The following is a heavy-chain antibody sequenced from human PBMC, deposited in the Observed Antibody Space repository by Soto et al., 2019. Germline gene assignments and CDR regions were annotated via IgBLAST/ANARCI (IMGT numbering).Heavy chain of an antibody. CDR3: AREGVTRSSTTCPRS. CDR1: GFTFTSSA. Sequence: SVKVSCKASGFTFTSSAMQWVRQARGQRLEWIGWIVVGSGNTNYAQKFQERVTITRDMSTSTAYMELNSLRAEDTAVYYCAREGVTRSSTTCPRSWGRGTLVTVSS. J-gene: IGHJ5*02. V-gene: IGHV1-58*02. CDR2: IVVGSGNT. D-gene: IGHD2-2*01.